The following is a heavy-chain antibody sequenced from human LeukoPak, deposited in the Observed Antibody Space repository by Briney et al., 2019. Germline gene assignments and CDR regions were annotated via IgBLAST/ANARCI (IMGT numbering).Heavy chain of an antibody. D-gene: IGHD3-9*01. CDR1: GGPISTSRYY. Sequence: PSETLSLTCAVSGGPISTSRYYWDWIRQSPGKGLEWIGSIFYSGTTYYNPSFTSRLTMSVDTSKNQFSLKLNSVTAADTAVYYCARHLRREALTSSYFDYWGQGTLVTVSS. J-gene: IGHJ4*02. CDR2: IFYSGTT. V-gene: IGHV4-39*01. CDR3: ARHLRREALTSSYFDY.